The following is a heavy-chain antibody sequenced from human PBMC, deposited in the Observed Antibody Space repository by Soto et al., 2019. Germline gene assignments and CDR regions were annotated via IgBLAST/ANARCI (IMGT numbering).Heavy chain of an antibody. D-gene: IGHD6-13*01. V-gene: IGHV2-5*02. Sequence: SGPTLVNPTQTLTLTCTFSGFSLSTSGVGVGWIRQPPEKALECLALIYWDDDKRYSPSLKSRLTITKDTSKNQVVLTMTNVDPVATATYYCAQSKDSSRRWYTLDFDYWGQXTLVTVSS. CDR1: GFSLSTSGVG. J-gene: IGHJ4*02. CDR3: AQSKDSSRRWYTLDFDY. CDR2: IYWDDDK.